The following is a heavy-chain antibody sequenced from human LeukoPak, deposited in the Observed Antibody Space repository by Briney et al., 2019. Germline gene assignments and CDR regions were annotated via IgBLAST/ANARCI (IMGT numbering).Heavy chain of an antibody. V-gene: IGHV1-2*02. D-gene: IGHD2-2*02. Sequence: ASVKVSCKASGYTFTGYYMHWMRQAPGQGLEWMGWINPNSGDTNYAQKFQGRVTMTRDTSITTAYMELSRLRSDDTVVYYCARDLAGQYCSSTTYCTFIRDTYFDYWGQGTLVTVSS. CDR3: ARDLAGQYCSSTTYCTFIRDTYFDY. CDR2: INPNSGDT. J-gene: IGHJ4*02. CDR1: GYTFTGYY.